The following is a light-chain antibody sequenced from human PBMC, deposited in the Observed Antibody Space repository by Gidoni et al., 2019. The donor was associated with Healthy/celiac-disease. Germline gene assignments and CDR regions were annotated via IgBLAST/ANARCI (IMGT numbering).Light chain of an antibody. Sequence: QSALTQPPSASGSPGQSVTISCTGTSSDVGGYNYVPWYQQHPGKAPKLMIYEVSKRPSGVPDRFSGSKSGNTASLTVSGLQAEDEADYYCRSYAGSNNFVVFGGGTKLTVL. CDR1: SSDVGGYNY. J-gene: IGLJ2*01. CDR2: EVS. V-gene: IGLV2-8*01. CDR3: RSYAGSNNFVV.